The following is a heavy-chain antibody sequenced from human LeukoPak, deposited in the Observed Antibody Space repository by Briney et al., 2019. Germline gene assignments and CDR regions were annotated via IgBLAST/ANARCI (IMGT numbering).Heavy chain of an antibody. V-gene: IGHV1-18*01. D-gene: IGHD6-6*01. CDR1: GYTFTCYG. CDR3: ARDPIEYSSSTSYFDY. CDR2: ISAYNGNT. J-gene: IGHJ4*02. Sequence: GASVKVSCKASGYTFTCYGISWVRQAPGQGLEWMGWISAYNGNTNYAQKLQGRVTMTTDTSTSTAYMELRSLRSDDTAVYYCARDPIEYSSSTSYFDYWGQGTLVTVSS.